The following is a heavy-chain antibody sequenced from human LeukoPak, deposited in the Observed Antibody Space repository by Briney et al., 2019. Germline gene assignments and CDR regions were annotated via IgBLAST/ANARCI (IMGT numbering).Heavy chain of an antibody. J-gene: IGHJ4*02. Sequence: SETLSLTCTVSGGSISSYYWSWIRQPPGKGLEWIGYIYTSGSTNYNPSLKSRVTISVDTSKNQFSLKLSSVTAADTAVYYCARGSVYYYDSSGFSNHFDYWGQGTLVTVSS. D-gene: IGHD3-22*01. V-gene: IGHV4-4*09. CDR2: IYTSGST. CDR1: GGSISSYY. CDR3: ARGSVYYYDSSGFSNHFDY.